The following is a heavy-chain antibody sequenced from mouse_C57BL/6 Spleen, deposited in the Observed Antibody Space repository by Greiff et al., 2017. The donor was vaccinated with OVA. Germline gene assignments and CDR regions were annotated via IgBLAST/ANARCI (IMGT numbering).Heavy chain of an antibody. V-gene: IGHV1-50*01. CDR1: GYTFTSYW. D-gene: IGHD2-5*01. CDR2: IDPSDSYT. J-gene: IGHJ3*01. CDR3: ARIEGIVTPWFAY. Sequence: QVQLKQPGAELVKPGASVKLSCKASGYTFTSYWMQWVKQRPGQGLEWIGEIDPSDSYTNYNQKFKGKATLTVDTSSSTAYMQLSSLTSEDSAVYYCARIEGIVTPWFAYWGQGTLVTVSA.